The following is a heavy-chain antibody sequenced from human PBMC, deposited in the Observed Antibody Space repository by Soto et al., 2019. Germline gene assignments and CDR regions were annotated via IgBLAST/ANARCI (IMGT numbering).Heavy chain of an antibody. V-gene: IGHV3-30-3*01. J-gene: IGHJ4*02. CDR2: ISYDGSNK. Sequence: QVQLVESGGGVVQPGRSLRLSCAASGFTFSSYAMHWVRQAPGKGLEWVAVISYDGSNKYYEDSVKGRFTISRDNSKNTLYLQMNSLRAEDTAVYYCARAPQYRGEGYWGQGTLVTVSS. CDR1: GFTFSSYA. D-gene: IGHD2-2*01. CDR3: ARAPQYRGEGY.